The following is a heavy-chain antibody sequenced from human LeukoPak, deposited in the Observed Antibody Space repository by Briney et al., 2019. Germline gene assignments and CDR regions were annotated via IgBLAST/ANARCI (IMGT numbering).Heavy chain of an antibody. J-gene: IGHJ4*02. CDR2: IYSGGST. Sequence: GGSLRLSCAASGFTVSSNYMSWVRQAPGKGLEWVSVIYSGGSTYYADSVKGRFTISRDNTKNSLYLQMNSLRDEDTAVYYCASYNWNYGLDYWGQGTLVTVSS. CDR1: GFTVSSNY. CDR3: ASYNWNYGLDY. V-gene: IGHV3-53*01. D-gene: IGHD1-7*01.